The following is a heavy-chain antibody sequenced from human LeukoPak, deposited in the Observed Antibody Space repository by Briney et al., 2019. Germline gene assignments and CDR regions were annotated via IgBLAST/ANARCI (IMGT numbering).Heavy chain of an antibody. CDR1: GGSFSGYY. V-gene: IGHV4-34*01. D-gene: IGHD6-13*01. CDR2: INHSGST. CDR3: ARDPAAAGTC. J-gene: IGHJ4*02. Sequence: PSETLSLTCAVYGGSFSGYYWSWIRQPPGKGLEWIGEINHSGSTNYNPSLKSRVTISVDTSKNQFSLKLSSVTAADTAVYYCARDPAAAGTCWGQGTLVTVSS.